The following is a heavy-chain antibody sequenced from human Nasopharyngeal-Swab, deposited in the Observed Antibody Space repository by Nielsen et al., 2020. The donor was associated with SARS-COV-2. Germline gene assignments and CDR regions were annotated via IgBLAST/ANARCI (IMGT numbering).Heavy chain of an antibody. CDR3: ARAYDSSGYYSDNWFDP. CDR2: INAGNGNT. D-gene: IGHD3-22*01. J-gene: IGHJ5*02. V-gene: IGHV1-3*01. CDR1: GYTFTSYA. Sequence: ASVKVSCKASGYTFTSYAMHRVRQAPGQRLKWMGWINAGNGNTKYSQKFQGRVTITRDTSASTAYMELSSLRSEDTAVYYCARAYDSSGYYSDNWFDPWGQGTLVTVSS.